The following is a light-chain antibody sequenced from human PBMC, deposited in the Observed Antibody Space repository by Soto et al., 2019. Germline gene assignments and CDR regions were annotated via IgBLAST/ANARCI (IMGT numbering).Light chain of an antibody. CDR1: TSDVGNYNY. Sequence: QSALTQPASVSGSPGQSITISCTGTTSDVGNYNYVSWYQQHPGKAPKLMIYEVSDRPSGVSNRFSGSKSGNTASLTISGLRGEDEADYYCSSYTSTNTLVFGTGTKLTVL. CDR3: SSYTSTNTLV. CDR2: EVS. V-gene: IGLV2-14*01. J-gene: IGLJ1*01.